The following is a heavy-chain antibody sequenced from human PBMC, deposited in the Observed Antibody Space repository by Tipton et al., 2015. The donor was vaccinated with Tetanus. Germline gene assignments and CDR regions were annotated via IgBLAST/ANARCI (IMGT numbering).Heavy chain of an antibody. D-gene: IGHD1-26*01. CDR3: ARDWEGGYGMDV. V-gene: IGHV4-59*01. CDR2: VYFSGTT. Sequence: LRLSCTVSGGPMNNFHWTWIRQPPGKGLEWIGHVYFSGTTSYNPSLKSRVTMSLDTSKNLFSLRLTAMTAADTAVYYCARDWEGGYGMDVWGQGTTVTVSS. CDR1: GGPMNNFH. J-gene: IGHJ6*02.